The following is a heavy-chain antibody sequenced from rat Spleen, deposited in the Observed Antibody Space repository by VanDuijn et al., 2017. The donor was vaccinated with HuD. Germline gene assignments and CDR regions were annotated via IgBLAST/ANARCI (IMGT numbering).Heavy chain of an antibody. CDR1: EFTFSNYD. J-gene: IGHJ3*01. V-gene: IGHV5-25*01. CDR3: VRQDTSGYSNWFTY. CDR2: ISPSGGST. Sequence: EVQLVESGGGLVQPGRSMQLSCAASEFTFSNYDMAWVRQAPTKGLEWVASISPSGGSTYYRDSVKGRFTVSRDNAKSTLYLQMDSLRSEDTATYYCVRQDTSGYSNWFTYWGQGTLVTVSS. D-gene: IGHD4-3*01.